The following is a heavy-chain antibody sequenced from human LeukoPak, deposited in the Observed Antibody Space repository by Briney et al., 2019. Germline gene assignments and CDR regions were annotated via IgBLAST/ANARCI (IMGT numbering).Heavy chain of an antibody. Sequence: SETLSLTCTVSGGSISSYYWSWIRQPPGKGLEWNGYIYYSGSTNYNPSLKSRVTISVDTSKNQFSLKLSSVTAADTAVYYCARKSGGYSSGWYGVDYWGQGTLVTVSS. CDR2: IYYSGST. J-gene: IGHJ4*02. D-gene: IGHD6-19*01. V-gene: IGHV4-59*01. CDR3: ARKSGGYSSGWYGVDY. CDR1: GGSISSYY.